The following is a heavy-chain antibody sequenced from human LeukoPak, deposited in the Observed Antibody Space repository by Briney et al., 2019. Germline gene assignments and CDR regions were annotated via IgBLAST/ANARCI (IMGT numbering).Heavy chain of an antibody. CDR1: GFTFSSYE. V-gene: IGHV3-48*03. CDR3: ARCPRWAHFDY. J-gene: IGHJ4*02. Sequence: SGGSLRLSCAGSGFTFSSYEMNWVRQAPGKGLEWVSYISSSGRAIYYADSVKGRFTVSRDNAKNSLYLQMNSLRAEDTAVYYCARCPRWAHFDYWGQGTVDTVSS. CDR2: ISSSGRAI. D-gene: IGHD4-23*01.